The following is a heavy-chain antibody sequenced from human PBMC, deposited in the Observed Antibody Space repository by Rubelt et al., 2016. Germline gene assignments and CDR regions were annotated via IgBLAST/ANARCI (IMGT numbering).Heavy chain of an antibody. J-gene: IGHJ4*02. V-gene: IGHV4-34*01. D-gene: IGHD3-16*01. CDR1: GGSFSGYY. CDR3: AGVTGGSSDY. Sequence: QVQLQQWGAGLLKPSETLSLTCAVYGGSFSGYYWSWIRQPPGKGLEWIGEINHSGSTNYNPSLKSRVTISVDTSKNQFALKLSSVTAADTAVYYCAGVTGGSSDYWGQGTLVTVSS. CDR2: INHSGST.